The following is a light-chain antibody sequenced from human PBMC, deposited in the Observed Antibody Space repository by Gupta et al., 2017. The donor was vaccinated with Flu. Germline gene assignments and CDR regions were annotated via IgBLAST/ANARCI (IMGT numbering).Light chain of an antibody. J-gene: IGKJ4*01. CDR3: QQWYSNPLT. CDR2: WAS. V-gene: IGKV4-1*01. CDR1: QSVLHSPNNKNY. Sequence: IVMTQSPDSMAVSLGERATINCKSSQSVLHSPNNKNYLAWYQQKPGQPPKLLIYWASTRESGVPDRFSGSGSGTDFTLTISSRQAEDVAVYYCQQWYSNPLTFGGGTXVEIK.